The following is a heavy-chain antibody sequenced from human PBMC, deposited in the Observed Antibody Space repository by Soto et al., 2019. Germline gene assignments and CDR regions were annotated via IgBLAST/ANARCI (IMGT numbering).Heavy chain of an antibody. CDR2: IYYTGST. J-gene: IGHJ4*02. CDR1: GASIRSGGYY. Sequence: SETLSLTCSVPGASIRSGGYYWSWLRQSPGKGLEWIGHIYYTGSTFYSPSLKSRLTISLDTSKNQFSLDLRSVTAADTAMYYCARIEMASIKWGRGTLVTVSS. CDR3: ARIEMASIK. V-gene: IGHV4-31*03.